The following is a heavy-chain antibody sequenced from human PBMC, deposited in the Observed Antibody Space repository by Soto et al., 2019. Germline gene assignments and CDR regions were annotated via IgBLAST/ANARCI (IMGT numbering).Heavy chain of an antibody. CDR1: GFTFRKYV. J-gene: IGHJ6*02. D-gene: IGHD3-3*01. CDR2: LSSTGGST. CDR3: AKDQGFLEWIPQGGLDV. V-gene: IGHV3-23*01. Sequence: EVQLLESGGGLAQPGGSLRLSCEVSGFTFRKYVMTWVRQAPGKGLEWVSSLSSTGGSTYYADSVKGRFTVSRDNSKNTLFLQMNSLGAEDTAIYYCAKDQGFLEWIPQGGLDVWGPCTTVAVSS.